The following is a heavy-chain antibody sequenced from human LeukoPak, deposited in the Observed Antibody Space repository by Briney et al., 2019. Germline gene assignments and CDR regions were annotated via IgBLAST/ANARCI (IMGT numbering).Heavy chain of an antibody. Sequence: GGSLRLSCTASGFPFSDFAMNWVRQAPGEGLEWVAGVSDSGSTTYSADSVKGRFTISRDDSKNTLYLHMNSLRVDDTAIYYCGRGSRETTMLYYYYMDVWGKGTTVIVSS. CDR1: GFPFSDFA. J-gene: IGHJ6*03. D-gene: IGHD3-10*01. V-gene: IGHV3-23*01. CDR2: VSDSGSTT. CDR3: GRGSRETTMLYYYYMDV.